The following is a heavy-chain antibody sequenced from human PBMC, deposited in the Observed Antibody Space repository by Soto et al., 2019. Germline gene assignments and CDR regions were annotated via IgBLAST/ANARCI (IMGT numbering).Heavy chain of an antibody. CDR3: ARPFGMDV. CDR2: IYPADSNA. J-gene: IGHJ6*02. Sequence: PGESLKISCQGSGYTFTSYWIGWVRQMPGKGLEWVAIIYPADSNARYSPSFRGQVTISADKSINTAYQRWSSLKASDSAIYFCARPFGMDVWGQGTTVTVSS. V-gene: IGHV5-51*01. CDR1: GYTFTSYW.